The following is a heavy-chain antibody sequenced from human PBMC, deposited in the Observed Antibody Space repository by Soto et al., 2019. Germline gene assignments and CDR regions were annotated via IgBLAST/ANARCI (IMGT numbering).Heavy chain of an antibody. CDR1: GFTFSSYA. Sequence: GSLRLSCAASGFTFSSYAMSWVRQAPGKGLEWVSAISGSGGSTYYADSVKGRFTISRDNSKNTLYLQMNSLRAEDTAVYYCAKDVSRFFWFDPWGQGTLVTVSS. CDR3: AKDVSRFFWFDP. D-gene: IGHD3-16*01. V-gene: IGHV3-23*01. CDR2: ISGSGGST. J-gene: IGHJ5*02.